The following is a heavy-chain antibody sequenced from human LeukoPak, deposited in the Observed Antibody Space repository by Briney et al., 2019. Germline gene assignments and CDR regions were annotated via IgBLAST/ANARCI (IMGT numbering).Heavy chain of an antibody. CDR3: ARVDIVVVPSAHFDC. Sequence: NPSETLSLTCTVSGGSISSTSYYWGWIRQPPGKGLEWIGSINYSGITYYNPSLKSRVTISVDTSKNQFSLKLSSVTAADTAVYYCARVDIVVVPSAHFDCWGQGPLVTVSS. CDR1: GGSISSTSYY. V-gene: IGHV4-39*01. J-gene: IGHJ4*02. CDR2: INYSGIT. D-gene: IGHD2-2*01.